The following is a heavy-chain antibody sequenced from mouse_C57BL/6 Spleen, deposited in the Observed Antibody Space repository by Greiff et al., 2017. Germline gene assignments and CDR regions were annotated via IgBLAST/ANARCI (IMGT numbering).Heavy chain of an antibody. Sequence: EVQVVESGPGLVKPSQSLSLTCSVTGYSITSGYYWNWIRQFPGNKLEWMGYISYDGSNNYNPSLKNRISITRDTSKNQFFLKLNSVTTEDTATYYCARDGDYYGSSFAYWGQGTLVTVSA. V-gene: IGHV3-6*01. CDR1: GYSITSGYY. J-gene: IGHJ3*01. CDR3: ARDGDYYGSSFAY. CDR2: ISYDGSN. D-gene: IGHD1-1*01.